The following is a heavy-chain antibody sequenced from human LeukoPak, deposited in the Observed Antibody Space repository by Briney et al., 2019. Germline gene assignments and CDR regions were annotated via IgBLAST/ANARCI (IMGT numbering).Heavy chain of an antibody. CDR1: GGSISSSSYY. CDR3: ARLQMGYWGSGSYYRPPGYDY. D-gene: IGHD3-10*01. Sequence: SETLSLTCTVSGGSISSSSYYWGWIRQPPGKGLEWIGSIYYSGSTYYNPSLKSRVTISVDTSKNQFSLQLSSVTAADTAVYYCARLQMGYWGSGSYYRPPGYDYWGRGTLVTVSS. V-gene: IGHV4-39*01. J-gene: IGHJ4*02. CDR2: IYYSGST.